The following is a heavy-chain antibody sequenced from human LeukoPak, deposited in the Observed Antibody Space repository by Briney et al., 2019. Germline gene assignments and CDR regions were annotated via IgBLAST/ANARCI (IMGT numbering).Heavy chain of an antibody. CDR1: GFTFSSYA. V-gene: IGHV3-23*01. J-gene: IGHJ6*02. CDR3: AKPTDPYCSGGSCYSDYYYGMDV. Sequence: GGSLRLSCAASGFTFSSYAMSWVRQAPGKGLEWVSAISGSGGSTYYADSVKGRFTISRDNSKNTLYLQMDSLRAEDTAVYYCAKPTDPYCSGGSCYSDYYYGMDVWGQGTTVTVSS. CDR2: ISGSGGST. D-gene: IGHD2-15*01.